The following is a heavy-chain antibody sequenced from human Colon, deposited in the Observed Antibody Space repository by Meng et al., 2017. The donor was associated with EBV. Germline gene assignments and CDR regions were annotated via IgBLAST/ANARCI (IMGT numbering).Heavy chain of an antibody. V-gene: IGHV4-59*01. Sequence: QVLGPGLVKVSETLSQTCTVSGCSISNYYWSWIRHDPGKGLEWIGYVYDSGSATYNPSLKSRVTISVDTSKNQVSLKLTSVSAADTAVYYCATMKYNDWFKNWGQGILVTVSS. CDR1: GCSISNYY. D-gene: IGHD5-24*01. CDR3: ATMKYNDWFKN. CDR2: VYDSGSA. J-gene: IGHJ5*02.